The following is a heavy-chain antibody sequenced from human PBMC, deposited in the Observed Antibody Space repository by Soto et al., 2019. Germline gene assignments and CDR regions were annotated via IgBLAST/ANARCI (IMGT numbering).Heavy chain of an antibody. J-gene: IGHJ6*02. CDR3: AKDRYGDYVNGMDV. D-gene: IGHD4-17*01. CDR1: GFTFNSYG. CDR2: ISYDGNKK. Sequence: GGSLRLSCAASGFTFNSYGMHWARQAPGKGLEWVAVISYDGNKKYCAESVKGRFTISRDNSRDTLYLQMNSLRAEDTAVYYCAKDRYGDYVNGMDVWGQGTTVTAP. V-gene: IGHV3-30*18.